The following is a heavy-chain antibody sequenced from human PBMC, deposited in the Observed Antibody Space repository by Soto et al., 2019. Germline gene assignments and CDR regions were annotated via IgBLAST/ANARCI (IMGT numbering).Heavy chain of an antibody. V-gene: IGHV4-31*03. CDR2: IYYSGST. CDR3: ARSGVTGIVIPSHWFDP. CDR1: GGSISSGGYY. Sequence: PSETLSLTRTVSGGSISSGGYYWSWIRQHPGKGLEWIGYIYYSGSTYYNPSLKSRVTISVDTSQNQFSLKLLSVTAADTAIYYCARSGVTGIVIPSHWFDPWGQGTLVTVSS. J-gene: IGHJ5*02. D-gene: IGHD2-21*02.